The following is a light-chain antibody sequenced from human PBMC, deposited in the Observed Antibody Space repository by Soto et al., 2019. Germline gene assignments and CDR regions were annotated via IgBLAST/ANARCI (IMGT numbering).Light chain of an antibody. CDR3: CSYAGGNV. J-gene: IGLJ1*01. V-gene: IGLV2-23*01. CDR1: SSDVGSYNL. CDR2: EGS. Sequence: QSVLTQPASVSGSPGQSITISCTGTSSDVGSYNLVSWYQQHPGKAPKLMIYEGSKRPSGVSNRFSGSKSGNTASLTISGLQAEDEADYYCCSYAGGNVFGTGTKLTVL.